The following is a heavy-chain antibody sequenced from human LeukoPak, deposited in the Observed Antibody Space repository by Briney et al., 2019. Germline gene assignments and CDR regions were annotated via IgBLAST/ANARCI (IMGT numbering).Heavy chain of an antibody. CDR1: GFTFSSYA. D-gene: IGHD2-21*02. J-gene: IGHJ4*02. Sequence: PGGSLRLSCAASGFTFSSYAMSWVRQAPGKGPEWVSAISGSGGSTYYADSVKGRFTISRDNSKNTLYLQMNSLRAEDTAVYYCARDSTMTIHCGGDCYSNIFDYWGQGTLVTVSS. CDR3: ARDSTMTIHCGGDCYSNIFDY. V-gene: IGHV3-23*01. CDR2: ISGSGGST.